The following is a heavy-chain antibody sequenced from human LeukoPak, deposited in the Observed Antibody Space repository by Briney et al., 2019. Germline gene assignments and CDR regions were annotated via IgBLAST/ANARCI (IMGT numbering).Heavy chain of an antibody. V-gene: IGHV4-34*01. J-gene: IGHJ6*02. CDR1: GGSFSGYY. CDR3: ARALLPPQLYGDYVGENYGMDV. D-gene: IGHD4-17*01. CDR2: INHSGST. Sequence: PSETLSLTCAVYGGSFSGYYWSWIRQPPGKGLEWIGEINHSGSTKYNPSLKSRVTISVDTSKNQFSLKLSSVTAADTAVYYCARALLPPQLYGDYVGENYGMDVWGQGTTVTVSS.